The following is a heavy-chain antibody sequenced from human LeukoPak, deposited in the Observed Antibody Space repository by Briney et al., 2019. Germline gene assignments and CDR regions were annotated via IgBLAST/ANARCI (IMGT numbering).Heavy chain of an antibody. Sequence: PSETLSLTCAVSGYSISSGYYWGWIRQPPGKGLEWIGSIYHSGSTYYNPSLKSRVTISVDTSKNQFSLKLSSVTAADTDVYYCARTRSRSGTLYYWGQGTLVTVS. D-gene: IGHD3-10*01. CDR3: ARTRSRSGTLYY. J-gene: IGHJ4*02. CDR2: IYHSGST. V-gene: IGHV4-38-2*01. CDR1: GYSISSGYY.